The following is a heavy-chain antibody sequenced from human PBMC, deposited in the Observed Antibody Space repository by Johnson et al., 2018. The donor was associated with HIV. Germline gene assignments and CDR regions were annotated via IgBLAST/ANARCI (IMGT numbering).Heavy chain of an antibody. V-gene: IGHV3-11*04. J-gene: IGHJ3*02. CDR2: ISSSGSTI. CDR3: ARSWAYYYALTDAFDI. Sequence: QVQLVESGGGLVKPGGSLRLSCAASGFTFSDYYMSWIRQAPGRGLEWVSYISSSGSTIYYADSVKGRFTIPRDNAKNSLYLQMNSLRAEDTAVYYCARSWAYYYALTDAFDIWGQGTMVTVSS. CDR1: GFTFSDYY. D-gene: IGHD3-10*01.